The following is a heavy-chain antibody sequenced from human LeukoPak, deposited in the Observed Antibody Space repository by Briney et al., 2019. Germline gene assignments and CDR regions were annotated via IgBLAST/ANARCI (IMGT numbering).Heavy chain of an antibody. J-gene: IGHJ6*02. CDR3: ARNPIFLESLPLHGMVV. D-gene: IGHD3-3*01. V-gene: IGHV3-21*01. Sequence: GALRLSWASSGLTFHSYSLKWDRQAPGKGPELDSAIHSSSSYIYYAHSVKERFNISRHNTNSSLYLQMNSPRAEHTSVYYCARNPIFLESLPLHGMVVCGQGDTVTVSS. CDR1: GLTFHSYS. CDR2: IHSSSSYI.